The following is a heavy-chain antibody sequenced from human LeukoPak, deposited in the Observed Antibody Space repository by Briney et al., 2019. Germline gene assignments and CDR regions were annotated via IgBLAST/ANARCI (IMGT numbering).Heavy chain of an antibody. CDR3: TRDGGEGGNSAFDI. J-gene: IGHJ3*02. D-gene: IGHD3-16*01. V-gene: IGHV3-72*01. CDR2: IRRGSNSYTT. CDR1: GFTFSDYI. Sequence: GGSLRLSCAASGFTFSDYILDWVRQAPGKGLEWVGRIRRGSNSYTTEYAASVKGRSIISRDDSKNSLYLHMNSLKTEDTAVYHCTRDGGEGGNSAFDIWGQGTMVTVSS.